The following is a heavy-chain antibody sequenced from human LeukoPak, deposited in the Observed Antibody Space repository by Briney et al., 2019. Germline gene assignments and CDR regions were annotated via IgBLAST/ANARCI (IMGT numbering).Heavy chain of an antibody. Sequence: PSETLSLTCTVSGDSISSSHYYWGWIRQSPGKGLAWIGSIYSGGETHYNPSLNSRVTIFLDTSKNRFSLNLISVTATDTAVYYCVRDYSNFVQGDWGQGTLVTVSS. D-gene: IGHD4-11*01. CDR1: GDSISSSHYY. CDR2: IYSGGET. V-gene: IGHV4-39*02. J-gene: IGHJ4*02. CDR3: VRDYSNFVQGD.